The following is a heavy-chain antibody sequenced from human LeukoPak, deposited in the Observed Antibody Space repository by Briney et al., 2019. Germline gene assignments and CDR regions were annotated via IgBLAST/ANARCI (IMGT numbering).Heavy chain of an antibody. V-gene: IGHV1-69*05. CDR3: ARGVVPAAILGFDYYYYMDV. CDR2: IIPIFGTA. D-gene: IGHD2-2*01. J-gene: IGHJ6*03. Sequence: SVKVSCKASGSTFSSYAISWVRQAPGQGLEWMGGIIPIFGTANYAQKFQGRVTITTDESTSTAYMELSSLRSEDTAVYYCARGVVPAAILGFDYYYYMDVWGKGTTVTVSS. CDR1: GSTFSSYA.